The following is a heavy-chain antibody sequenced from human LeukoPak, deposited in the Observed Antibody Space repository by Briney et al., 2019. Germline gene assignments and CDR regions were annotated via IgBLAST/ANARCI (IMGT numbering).Heavy chain of an antibody. CDR3: ARSTRPYYDFWSGYPFDY. V-gene: IGHV1-2*02. D-gene: IGHD3-3*01. J-gene: IGHJ4*02. CDR2: INPNSGGT. Sequence: ASVKVSCKASGYTFTGYYMHLVRQAPGQGLEWMGWINPNSGGTNYAQKFQGRVTMTRDTSISTAYMELSRLRSDDTAVYYCARSTRPYYDFWSGYPFDYWGQGTLVTVPS. CDR1: GYTFTGYY.